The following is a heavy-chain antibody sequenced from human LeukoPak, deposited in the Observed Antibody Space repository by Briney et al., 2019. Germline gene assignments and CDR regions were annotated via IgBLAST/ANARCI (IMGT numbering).Heavy chain of an antibody. Sequence: GGSLRLSCIASGFTFSSYWMSWVRQAPGGGLEWVANIKEDGSEKYYVDSVKGRFTISRDNAKISLYLQMNSLRAEDTAVYYCARGRVVDYWGQGTLVTVSS. D-gene: IGHD3-10*01. CDR2: IKEDGSEK. V-gene: IGHV3-7*05. CDR1: GFTFSSYW. J-gene: IGHJ4*02. CDR3: ARGRVVDY.